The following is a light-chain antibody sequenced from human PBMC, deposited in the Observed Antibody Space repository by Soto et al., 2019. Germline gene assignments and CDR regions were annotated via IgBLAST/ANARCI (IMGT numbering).Light chain of an antibody. J-gene: IGKJ1*01. CDR2: AAS. V-gene: IGKV3-20*01. CDR1: QSAFGTY. Sequence: EIVVTQSPGTLSLSPGEGATLSCRASQSAFGTYLAWFKQKPGQAPRLLIYAASNRATGIPDRFSGSGSGTDFTLTISRLEPEDFAVYYCHQYGNSPWTLGQGTKVEIK. CDR3: HQYGNSPWT.